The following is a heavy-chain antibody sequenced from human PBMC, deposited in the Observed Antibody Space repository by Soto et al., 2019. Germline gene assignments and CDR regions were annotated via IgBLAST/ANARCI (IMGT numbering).Heavy chain of an antibody. CDR2: INAGNGNT. CDR3: ASPFLRDYYGMDV. J-gene: IGHJ6*02. CDR1: GYTFTDYV. Sequence: ASVKVSCKASGYTFTDYVIQWVLQAPGQRLEWMGWINAGNGNTKYSQKFQGRVTITRDTSASTAYMELSSLRSEDTAVYYCASPFLRDYYGMDVWGQGTTVTVSS. V-gene: IGHV1-3*01.